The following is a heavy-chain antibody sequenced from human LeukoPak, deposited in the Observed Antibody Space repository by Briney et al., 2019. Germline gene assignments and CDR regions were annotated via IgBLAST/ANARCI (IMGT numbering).Heavy chain of an antibody. CDR2: ISSSGSTI. D-gene: IGHD2-2*01. J-gene: IGHJ5*02. Sequence: GGSLRLSRAASGFTFSDYYMSWIRQAPGKGLEWVSYISSSGSTIYYADSVKGRFTISRDNAKNSLYLQMNSLRAEHTAVHYCASEKSSTSGDWFDPWGQGTLVTVSS. CDR1: GFTFSDYY. V-gene: IGHV3-11*01. CDR3: ASEKSSTSGDWFDP.